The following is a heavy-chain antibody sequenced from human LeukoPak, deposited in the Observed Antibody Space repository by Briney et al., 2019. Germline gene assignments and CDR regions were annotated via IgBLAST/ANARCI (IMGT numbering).Heavy chain of an antibody. D-gene: IGHD5-24*01. CDR2: FYVGGAT. CDR1: GFSVTNNY. J-gene: IGHJ4*02. Sequence: GGSLRRSCAVSGFSVTNNYMSWVRQAPGKGLEWVSVFYVGGATYYADSVKGRFTISRDNSENTLYLQMKSLRAEDTAVYYCARGDGYNFFDYWGQGTLVTVSS. CDR3: ARGDGYNFFDY. V-gene: IGHV3-53*01.